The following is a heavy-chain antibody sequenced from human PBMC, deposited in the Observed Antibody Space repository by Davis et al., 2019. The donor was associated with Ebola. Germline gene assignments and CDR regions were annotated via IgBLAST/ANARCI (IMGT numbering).Heavy chain of an antibody. CDR2: ISKTGNTV. V-gene: IGHV3-11*04. D-gene: IGHD6-19*01. CDR1: GFTFTDYY. Sequence: GESLKISCAASGFTFTDYYMSWIRQAPGKGLEWISYISKTGNTVFYADSVKGRFTISRDNAENSLYLQMNSLRAEDTAVYYCARDPVAGTLTDLYYYYYGMDVWGQGTTVTVSS. CDR3: ARDPVAGTLTDLYYYYYGMDV. J-gene: IGHJ6*02.